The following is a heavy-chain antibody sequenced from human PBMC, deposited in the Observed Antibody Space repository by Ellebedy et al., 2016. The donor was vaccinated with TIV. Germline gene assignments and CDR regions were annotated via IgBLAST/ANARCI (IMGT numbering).Heavy chain of an antibody. J-gene: IGHJ4*02. Sequence: SETLSLXXTVSGGSISSGGYYWSWIRQHPGKGLEWIGYIYYSGSTYYNPSLKSRVTISVDTSKNQFSLKLSSVTAADTAVYYCASSVVAATTGDYWGQGTLVTVSS. V-gene: IGHV4-31*03. CDR1: GGSISSGGYY. CDR3: ASSVVAATTGDY. D-gene: IGHD2-15*01. CDR2: IYYSGST.